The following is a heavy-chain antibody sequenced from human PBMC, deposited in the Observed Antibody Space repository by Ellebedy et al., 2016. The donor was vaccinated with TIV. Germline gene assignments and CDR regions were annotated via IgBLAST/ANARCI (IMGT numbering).Heavy chain of an antibody. Sequence: SETLSLXXAVYGGSFSGYYWSWIRQPPGKGLQWIGEINHSGRTNYNPSLKSRVTMSVDTSKSQFSLKLSSVTAADTAVYYCARDFENTRGVRGVVIQAMDVWGQGTTVTVSS. D-gene: IGHD3-10*01. CDR2: INHSGRT. CDR1: GGSFSGYY. V-gene: IGHV4-34*01. CDR3: ARDFENTRGVRGVVIQAMDV. J-gene: IGHJ6*02.